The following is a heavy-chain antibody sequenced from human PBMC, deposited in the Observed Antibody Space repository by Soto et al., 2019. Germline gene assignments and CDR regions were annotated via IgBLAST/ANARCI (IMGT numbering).Heavy chain of an antibody. D-gene: IGHD1-26*01. V-gene: IGHV3-30*03. CDR1: GFTFSSYG. Sequence: GGSLRLSCAASGFTFSSYGMHWVRQAPGKGLEWVAVISYDGSNKYYADSVKGRFTISRDNSKNTLYLQMNSLRAEDTAVYYCAHSGQNTLFDYWGQGTLVTVSS. CDR2: ISYDGSNK. CDR3: AHSGQNTLFDY. J-gene: IGHJ4*02.